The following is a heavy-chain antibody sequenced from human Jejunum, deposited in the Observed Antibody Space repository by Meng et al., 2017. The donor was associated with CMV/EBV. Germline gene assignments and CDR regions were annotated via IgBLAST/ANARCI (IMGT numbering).Heavy chain of an antibody. Sequence: STYWMNWVRQAPGKGLVWVSRINSDGSTTNYADSVKGRFTISRDNAKNTLYLQMNSLRAEDTAVYYCARGKFQSVGIVYSYFDPWGQGARVTVSS. CDR2: INSDGSTT. D-gene: IGHD5-18*01. CDR1: STYW. J-gene: IGHJ5*02. CDR3: ARGKFQSVGIVYSYFDP. V-gene: IGHV3-74*01.